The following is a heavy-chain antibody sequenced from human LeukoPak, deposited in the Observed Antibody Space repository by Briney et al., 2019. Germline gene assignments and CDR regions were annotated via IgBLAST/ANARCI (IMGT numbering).Heavy chain of an antibody. V-gene: IGHV4-39*07. CDR3: ARGSDFGGRAFDI. CDR1: GGSISSSNYY. D-gene: IGHD4-23*01. Sequence: PSETLSLTCTVSGGSISSSNYYWVWIRQPPGKGLEWIGSISYSGTTYYNPSLKSPVTISLDTSKNQFSLKLTPVIAADTAVFYCARGSDFGGRAFDIWGQGTMVTVSS. CDR2: ISYSGTT. J-gene: IGHJ3*02.